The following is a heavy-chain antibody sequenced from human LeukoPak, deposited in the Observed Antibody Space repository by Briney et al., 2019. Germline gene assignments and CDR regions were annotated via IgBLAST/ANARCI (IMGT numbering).Heavy chain of an antibody. CDR2: INSNGINT. V-gene: IGHV3-64*01. Sequence: GGSLRLSCVASGFTFSSYSMHWVRQAPGKGLEYVSAINSNGINTYYGNSVKGRFTISRDNSKNTLYLQMGSLRAEDMAVYYCARKGIAVADYWGQGTLATVSS. CDR3: ARKGIAVADY. J-gene: IGHJ4*02. CDR1: GFTFSSYS. D-gene: IGHD6-19*01.